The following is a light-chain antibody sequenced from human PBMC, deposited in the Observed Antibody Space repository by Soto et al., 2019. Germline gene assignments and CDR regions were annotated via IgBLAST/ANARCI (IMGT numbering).Light chain of an antibody. V-gene: IGLV2-18*01. CDR3: SLYTSENTYV. J-gene: IGLJ1*01. CDR1: SSDVGGFDW. Sequence: QSVLTQPPSASGSPGQSVTISCTGSSSDVGGFDWVSWYQQHPGKVPKLMIYDVTKRPSGVPDRFSGSKSGNTASLTISGLQAADEADYYCSLYTSENTYVFGTGTKLTVL. CDR2: DVT.